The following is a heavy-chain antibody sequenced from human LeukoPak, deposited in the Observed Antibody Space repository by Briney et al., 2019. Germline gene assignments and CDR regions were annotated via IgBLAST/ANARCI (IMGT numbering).Heavy chain of an antibody. CDR3: AREMVRSMAWFDP. CDR1: GGSISSYY. J-gene: IGHJ5*02. CDR2: IYYSGST. D-gene: IGHD3-10*01. V-gene: IGHV4-59*01. Sequence: SETLSLTCTVSGGSISSYYWSWIRQPPGKGLEWIGYIYYSGSTNYNPSLKSRVTISVDTSKNQFSLKLSSVTAADTAVYYCAREMVRSMAWFDPWGQGTLVTVST.